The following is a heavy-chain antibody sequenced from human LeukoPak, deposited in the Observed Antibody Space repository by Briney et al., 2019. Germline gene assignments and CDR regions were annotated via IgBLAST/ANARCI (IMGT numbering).Heavy chain of an antibody. CDR2: IRYDGSNK. V-gene: IGHV3-30*02. J-gene: IGHJ4*02. Sequence: PGGSLRLSCAASGFTFRSYGMHWVRQAPGKGLEWVAFIRYDGSNKYYADSVKGRFTISRDNSKNTLYLQMNSLRAEDTAVYYCAKDRERYFDWLSATDYWGQGTLVTVSS. CDR1: GFTFRSYG. D-gene: IGHD3-9*01. CDR3: AKDRERYFDWLSATDY.